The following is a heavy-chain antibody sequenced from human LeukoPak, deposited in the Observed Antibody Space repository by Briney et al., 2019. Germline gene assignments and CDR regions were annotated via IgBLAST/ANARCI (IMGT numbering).Heavy chain of an antibody. V-gene: IGHV3-9*01. D-gene: IGHD6-6*01. CDR2: ISWNSGSI. J-gene: IGHJ6*03. Sequence: GGSLRLSCAASGFTFDDYAMHWVRQAPGKGLEWVSGISWNSGSIGYADSAKGRFTISRDNAKNSLYLQMNSLRSEDTAVYYCARAGRAARIHYGGYHYYMDVWGKGTTVTVSS. CDR1: GFTFDDYA. CDR3: ARAGRAARIHYGGYHYYMDV.